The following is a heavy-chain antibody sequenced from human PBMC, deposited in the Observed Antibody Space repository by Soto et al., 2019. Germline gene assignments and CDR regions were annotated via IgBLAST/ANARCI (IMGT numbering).Heavy chain of an antibody. V-gene: IGHV4-34*01. J-gene: IGHJ4*02. D-gene: IGHD2-2*01. CDR1: GGSFSGYY. CDR3: ARGPKPAASYYFDY. Sequence: SETLSLTCAVYGGSFSGYYWSWIRQPPGKGLEWIGEINHSGSTNYNPSLKSRVTISVDTSKNQFSLKLSSVTAADTAVYYCARGPKPAASYYFDYWGQGTLVTV. CDR2: INHSGST.